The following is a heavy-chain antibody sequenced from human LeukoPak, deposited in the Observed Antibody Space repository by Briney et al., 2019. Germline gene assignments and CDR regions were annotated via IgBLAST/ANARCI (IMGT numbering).Heavy chain of an antibody. J-gene: IGHJ6*02. D-gene: IGHD3-10*01. V-gene: IGHV1-18*01. CDR1: GYTFTSYG. CDR2: ISAYNGNT. CDR3: ARDPRDGITMANGHRPYSMDV. Sequence: GASVKVSCKASGYTFTSYGISWVRQAPGQGLEWMGWISAYNGNTNYAQRLQGRVTMTTDTSTSTAYMELRSLRSDDTAVYYCARDPRDGITMANGHRPYSMDVWGQGTTVTVSS.